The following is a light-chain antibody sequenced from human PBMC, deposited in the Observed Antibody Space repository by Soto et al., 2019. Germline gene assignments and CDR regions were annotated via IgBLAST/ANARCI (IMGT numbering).Light chain of an antibody. CDR1: SSDIGGYKY. Sequence: QSALAQPASVSGSPGLSITISCSGTSSDIGGYKYVSWYQQHPGKAPKLMIYEVNNRPSGLSNRFSGSKSGYMAYLTISGLQAEDEADYYCSSYTSSSAVIFGGGTKLTVL. CDR3: SSYTSSSAVI. V-gene: IGLV2-14*01. J-gene: IGLJ2*01. CDR2: EVN.